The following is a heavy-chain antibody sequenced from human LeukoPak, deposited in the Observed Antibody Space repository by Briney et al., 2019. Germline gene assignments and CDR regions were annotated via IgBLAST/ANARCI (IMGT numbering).Heavy chain of an antibody. CDR1: GYTFTGYY. V-gene: IGHV1-2*02. CDR2: INPNSGGT. Sequence: ASVKVSCKASGYTFTGYYMHWVRQAPGQGLEWMGWINPNSGGTNYAQKFQGRVTMTRDTSISTAYMELSRLRSDDTAVYYCARFRGVYDILTGPPSKYYFDYWGQGTLVTVSS. CDR3: ARFRGVYDILTGPPSKYYFDY. D-gene: IGHD3-9*01. J-gene: IGHJ4*02.